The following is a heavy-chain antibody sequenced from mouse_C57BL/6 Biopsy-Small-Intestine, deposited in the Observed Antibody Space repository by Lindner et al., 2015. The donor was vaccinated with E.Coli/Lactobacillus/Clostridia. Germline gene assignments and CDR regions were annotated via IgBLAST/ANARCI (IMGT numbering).Heavy chain of an antibody. V-gene: IGHV1-39*01. CDR3: ARSRTTSGYGFSY. D-gene: IGHD3-2*02. Sequence: VQLQESGPELVKPGASVKISCKASGYSFTDYNMKWVKQSNGKSLEWIGVINPNYGTTSYNQKFKGKATLTVDKPSSTAYMQLSSLTSEDSAVYYCARSRTTSGYGFSYWGQGTLVTVSA. CDR2: INPNYGTT. CDR1: GYSFTDYN. J-gene: IGHJ3*01.